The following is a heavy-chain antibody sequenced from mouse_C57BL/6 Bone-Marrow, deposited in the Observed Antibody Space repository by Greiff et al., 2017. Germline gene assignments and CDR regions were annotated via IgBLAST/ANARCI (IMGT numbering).Heavy chain of an antibody. J-gene: IGHJ4*01. D-gene: IGHD2-3*01. CDR1: GYTFTDYE. CDR2: IDPETGGT. V-gene: IGHV1-15*01. Sequence: QVQLQQSGAELVRPGASVTLSCKASGYTFTDYEMHWVKQTPVHGLEWIGAIDPETGGTAYNQKFKGKATLTADKASSTADMELRSLTSEASAFDYGKRCDESDGYCAMDYWGQGTSVTVSS. CDR3: KRCDESDGYCAMDY.